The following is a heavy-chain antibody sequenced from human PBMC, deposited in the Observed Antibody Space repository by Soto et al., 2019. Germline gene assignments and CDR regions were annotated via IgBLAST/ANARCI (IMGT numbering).Heavy chain of an antibody. CDR3: ASGLSGDKVDQ. J-gene: IGHJ4*02. CDR2: IYNSGNT. Sequence: QVQLQESGPGMVKPSQTLSLTCTVSGGSISDGAYYWSWIRQPPGKGLEWIGHIYNSGNTYNNPSSRSRLPISLDTSKSQFSLTLNSVTAADTAVYYCASGLSGDKVDQWGQGTLVTVSS. CDR1: GGSISDGAYY. D-gene: IGHD2-21*01. V-gene: IGHV4-30-4*01.